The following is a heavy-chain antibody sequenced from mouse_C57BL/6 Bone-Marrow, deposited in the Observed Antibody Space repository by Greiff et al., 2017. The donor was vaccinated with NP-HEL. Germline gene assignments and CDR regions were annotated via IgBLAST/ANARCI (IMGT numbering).Heavy chain of an antibody. Sequence: QVHVKQSGAELVKPGASVKLSCKASGYTFTSYWMHWVKQRPGRGLEWIGRIDPNSGGTKSNEKFKSKATLTVDKPSSTAYMQLSSLTAEDSAVYYCAREGRWLLRSAWFAYWGQGTLVTVSA. J-gene: IGHJ3*01. V-gene: IGHV1-72*01. CDR2: IDPNSGGT. CDR3: AREGRWLLRSAWFAY. CDR1: GYTFTSYW. D-gene: IGHD2-3*01.